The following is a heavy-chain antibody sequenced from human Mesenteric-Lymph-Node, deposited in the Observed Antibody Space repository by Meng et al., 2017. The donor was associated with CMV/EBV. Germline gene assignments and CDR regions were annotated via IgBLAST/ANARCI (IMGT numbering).Heavy chain of an antibody. Sequence: GESLKISCAASGFTFSSYAMSWVRQAPGKGLEWVSVIYSGGSSTYYADSVKGRFTVSRDNSKNTLYLQMNSLRAEDTAVYHCARRYWGAWGMDVWGQGTTVTVSS. V-gene: IGHV3-23*03. CDR1: GFTFSSYA. CDR3: ARRYWGAWGMDV. D-gene: IGHD2-21*01. CDR2: IYSGGSST. J-gene: IGHJ6*02.